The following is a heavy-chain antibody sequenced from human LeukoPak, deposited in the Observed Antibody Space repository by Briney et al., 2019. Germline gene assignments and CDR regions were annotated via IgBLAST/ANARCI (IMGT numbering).Heavy chain of an antibody. CDR1: GFTFTSYG. CDR3: ASGPYGGNPFDY. V-gene: IGHV3-48*02. J-gene: IGHJ4*02. CDR2: IFSSTLV. Sequence: QPGGSLRLSCEASGFTFTSYGMHWVRQSPGKGLEWISFIFSSTLVNYADSVKGRFTISRDNAKNSIYLQMRSLRDEDTAVYYCASGPYGGNPFDYWVQGTLVTVSS. D-gene: IGHD4-23*01.